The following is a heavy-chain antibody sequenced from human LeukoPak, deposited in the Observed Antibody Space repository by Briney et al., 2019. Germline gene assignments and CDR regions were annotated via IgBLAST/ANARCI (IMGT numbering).Heavy chain of an antibody. CDR2: INPNSGGT. V-gene: IGHV1-2*02. CDR1: GYTFTGYY. D-gene: IGHD5-12*01. J-gene: IGHJ5*02. Sequence: ASVKVSCRASGYTFTGYYMHWVRQAPGQGLEWMGWINPNSGGTNYAQKFQGRVTMTRDTSISTAYMELSRLRSDDTAVYYCGVATIRSPNNPWGQGTLVTVSS. CDR3: GVATIRSPNNP.